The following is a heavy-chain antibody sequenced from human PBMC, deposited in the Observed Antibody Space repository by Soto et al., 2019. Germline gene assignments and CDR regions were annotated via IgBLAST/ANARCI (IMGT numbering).Heavy chain of an antibody. V-gene: IGHV4-59*08. Sequence: SETLSLTCTVSGGSISSYYWSWIRQPPGKGLEWIGYIYYSGSTNYNPSLKSRVTISVDTSKNQFSLKLSSVTAADTAVYYCARHYVQLVTGYYMDVWGKGTTVTVSS. J-gene: IGHJ6*03. CDR1: GGSISSYY. CDR3: ARHYVQLVTGYYMDV. D-gene: IGHD6-13*01. CDR2: IYYSGST.